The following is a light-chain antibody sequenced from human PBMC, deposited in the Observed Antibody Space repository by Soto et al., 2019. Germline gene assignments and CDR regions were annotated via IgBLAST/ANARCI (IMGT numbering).Light chain of an antibody. CDR3: QQYNSYSVT. CDR2: KAS. V-gene: IGKV1-5*03. Sequence: DIKMTQSPSTLSAYVGDRVTITCRASQSISIWLAWYQQKPGKAPKLLIYKASSLESGVPSRFSGSGSGTEFTLTISSLQPDDFATYYCQQYNSYSVTFGQGTKVDVK. CDR1: QSISIW. J-gene: IGKJ1*01.